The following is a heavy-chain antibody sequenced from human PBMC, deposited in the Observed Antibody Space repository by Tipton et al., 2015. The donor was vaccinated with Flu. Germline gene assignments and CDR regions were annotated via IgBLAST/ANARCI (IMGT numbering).Heavy chain of an antibody. CDR1: GGSISSYY. J-gene: IGHJ4*02. CDR3: ARSLRFGVVIVFDY. CDR2: IYYSGST. V-gene: IGHV4-59*01. Sequence: TLFLTCTVSGGSISSYYWSWIRQPPGKGLEWIGYIYYSGSTNYNPSLKSRVTISVDTSKNQFSLKLSSVTAADTTVYYCARSLRFGVVIVFDYWGQGTLVTVSS. D-gene: IGHD3-3*01.